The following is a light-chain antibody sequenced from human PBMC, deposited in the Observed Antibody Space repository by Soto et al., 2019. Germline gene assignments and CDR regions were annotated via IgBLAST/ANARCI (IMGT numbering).Light chain of an antibody. CDR1: QSVSSSY. V-gene: IGKV3-20*01. CDR3: QKYGSSPLT. Sequence: EIVLTQSPGTLSLSPGERATLSCRSSQSVSSSYLAWYQQKPGQAPRLLIYGASNRATGIPDRFSGSGSGTDFTLTISRLEPEDFAVYYCQKYGSSPLTFGGGTKVDIK. J-gene: IGKJ4*01. CDR2: GAS.